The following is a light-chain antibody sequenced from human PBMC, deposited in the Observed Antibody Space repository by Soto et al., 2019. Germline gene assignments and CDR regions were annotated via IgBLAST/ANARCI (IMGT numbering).Light chain of an antibody. CDR2: GAS. J-gene: IGKJ2*01. CDR3: QHYNDWHALYT. CDR1: QSVSSN. Sequence: EIVMTQSPATLSVSPGERATLSCRASQSVSSNLAWYQQKPGQAPRLLIYGASTRATGIPARFSGSGSGTEFTLTISSRQSEDFAVYYCQHYNDWHALYTSGQGTKLEVK. V-gene: IGKV3-15*01.